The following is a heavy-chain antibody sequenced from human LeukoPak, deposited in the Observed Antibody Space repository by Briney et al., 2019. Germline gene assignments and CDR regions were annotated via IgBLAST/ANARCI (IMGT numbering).Heavy chain of an antibody. CDR3: ARVIGGAIDY. J-gene: IGHJ4*02. CDR2: VAQDGSEQ. Sequence: GGSLRLSCAASGFTFSVYLMTGVRHAPGKGLEWLANVAQDGSEQKYVDSLEGRFTVSRDNPRNTLYLQMHSLRAEDAAVYYCARVIGGAIDYWGQGNLVTVSS. D-gene: IGHD1-26*01. CDR1: GFTFSVYL. V-gene: IGHV3-7*01.